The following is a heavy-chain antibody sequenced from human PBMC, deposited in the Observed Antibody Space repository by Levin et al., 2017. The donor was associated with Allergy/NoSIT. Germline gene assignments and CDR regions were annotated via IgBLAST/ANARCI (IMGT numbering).Heavy chain of an antibody. D-gene: IGHD6-19*01. CDR1: GFSFSNYW. Sequence: ASVKVSCEVSGFSFSNYWMSWVRQAPGKGLEWVANIKQDGSEKYYLDSVKGRFTISRDNVKNSLCLQMNSLRAEDTAVYYCATYRGLGDWGQGTLVTVSS. J-gene: IGHJ4*02. V-gene: IGHV3-7*01. CDR3: ATYRGLGD. CDR2: IKQDGSEK.